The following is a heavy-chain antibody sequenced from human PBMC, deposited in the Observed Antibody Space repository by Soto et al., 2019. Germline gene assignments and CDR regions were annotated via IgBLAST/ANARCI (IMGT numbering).Heavy chain of an antibody. CDR3: ARDGLSSSSSFDY. D-gene: IGHD6-6*01. CDR2: IYPGDSDT. J-gene: IGHJ4*02. V-gene: IGHV5-51*01. Sequence: EVQLVQSGAEVTKPGESLKISCKASGYSFTDYWIGWLRQMPGKGLEWMGIIYPGDSDTKYSPSFQGQFTMSADKSIITDYLQWNSLSASDTAAYYCARDGLSSSSSFDYWGQGTRVTVSS. CDR1: GYSFTDYW.